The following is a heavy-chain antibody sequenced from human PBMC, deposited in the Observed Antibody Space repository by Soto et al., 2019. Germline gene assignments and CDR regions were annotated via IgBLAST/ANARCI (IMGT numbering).Heavy chain of an antibody. CDR2: LYYSGTT. Sequence: QVQLQESGPGLVKPSQTLSLTCAVSGGSVTSVGYYWAWIRQHPGKGLEFIGHLYYSGTTYYNPSLRSRVTISEDTSKNHFSLQLTSVTAADTAAYYCARILDFWSGHGVFDIWGQGTMVTVSS. V-gene: IGHV4-31*11. D-gene: IGHD3-3*01. CDR1: GGSVTSVGYY. J-gene: IGHJ3*02. CDR3: ARILDFWSGHGVFDI.